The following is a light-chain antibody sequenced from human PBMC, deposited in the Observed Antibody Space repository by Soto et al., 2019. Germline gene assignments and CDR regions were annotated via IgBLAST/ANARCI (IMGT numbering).Light chain of an antibody. J-gene: IGKJ4*01. CDR2: AAS. V-gene: IGKV1-39*01. CDR3: QQSFSPLLT. CDR1: QTLNNY. Sequence: DIQMTQSPSSVSASVCDIVTITCRASQTLNNYLTWFQQKPGKAPKVLIYAASTLQSGVPSRFSGSGSGAEFTLTISSLQPEDFATYYCQQSFSPLLTFGGGTKVDIK.